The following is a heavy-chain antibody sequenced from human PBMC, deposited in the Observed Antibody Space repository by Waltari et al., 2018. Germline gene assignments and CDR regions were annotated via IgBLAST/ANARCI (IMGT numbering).Heavy chain of an antibody. CDR2: FDPEDGET. J-gene: IGHJ4*02. CDR3: ATCPAPLIPQLMRLYFDY. V-gene: IGHV1-24*01. Sequence: QVQLVQSGAEVKKHGASVKVSCTVSGYTLTELSMHWVRQAPGKGLEWMGGFDPEDGETIYAPKFQGRVTMTYDTSTDTAYMELSSLRSEDTAVYYCATCPAPLIPQLMRLYFDYWGQGTLVTVSS. D-gene: IGHD2-21*01. CDR1: GYTLTELS.